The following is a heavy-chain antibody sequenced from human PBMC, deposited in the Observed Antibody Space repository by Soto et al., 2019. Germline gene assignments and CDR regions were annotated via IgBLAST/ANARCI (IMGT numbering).Heavy chain of an antibody. CDR3: AADSHYDFWSGYLGYYYYGMDV. CDR2: IVVGSGNT. V-gene: IGHV1-58*01. D-gene: IGHD3-3*01. Sequence: SVKVSCKASGFTFTSSAVQWVRQARGQRXEWIGWIVVGSGNTNYAQKFQERVTITRDMSTSTAYTELSSLRSEDTAVYYCAADSHYDFWSGYLGYYYYGMDVWGQGTTVTVSS. J-gene: IGHJ6*02. CDR1: GFTFTSSA.